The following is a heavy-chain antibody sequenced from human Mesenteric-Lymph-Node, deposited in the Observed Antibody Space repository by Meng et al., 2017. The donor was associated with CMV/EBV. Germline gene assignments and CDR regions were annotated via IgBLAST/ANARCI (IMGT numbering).Heavy chain of an antibody. J-gene: IGHJ3*02. CDR1: GVSISSYY. D-gene: IGHD3-16*01. Sequence: SETLSLTCTVSGVSISSYYWSWIRQPPGKGLEWIGYIYYSEITNYNPSLKSRVTISVDTSKNQFSLKLTSVTAADTAVYYCARDLGEGIDAFDIWGQGTMVTVSS. CDR2: IYYSEIT. V-gene: IGHV4-59*01. CDR3: ARDLGEGIDAFDI.